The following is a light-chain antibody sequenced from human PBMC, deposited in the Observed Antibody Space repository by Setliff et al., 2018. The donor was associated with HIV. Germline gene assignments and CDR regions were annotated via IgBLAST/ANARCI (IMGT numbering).Light chain of an antibody. CDR3: SSRIVSSALHV. J-gene: IGLJ1*01. CDR2: EVK. Sequence: QSALTQPASVSGSPGQSITISCTGTSSDIGGYNYVSWYQQHPGKAPKLVIYEVKDRPSGVSNRFSGSKSGNTASLTISGLQAEDEADYYCSSRIVSSALHVFGTGTKGTVL. CDR1: SSDIGGYNY. V-gene: IGLV2-14*03.